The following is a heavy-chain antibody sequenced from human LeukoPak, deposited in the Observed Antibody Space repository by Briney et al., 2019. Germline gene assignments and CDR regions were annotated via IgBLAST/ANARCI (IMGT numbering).Heavy chain of an antibody. CDR1: GFTFSSYA. V-gene: IGHV3-23*01. CDR2: ISGSGGNT. CDR3: ATDPMDERGFDY. Sequence: GGSLRLSCAVSGFTFSSYAMSWVRQAPGKGLEWVSSISGSGGNTFYADSVRGRFTISRDNSKKTLYLQMNSLRIEDTAVYYCATDPMDERGFDYWGQGTLVTVSA. J-gene: IGHJ4*02. D-gene: IGHD1-1*01.